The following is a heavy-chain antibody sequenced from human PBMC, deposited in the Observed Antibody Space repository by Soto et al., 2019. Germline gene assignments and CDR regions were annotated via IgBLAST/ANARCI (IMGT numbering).Heavy chain of an antibody. CDR3: ARGPAGTLYYYYYGMDV. CDR2: FNHGGST. CDR1: GGSFSGFY. D-gene: IGHD1-1*01. J-gene: IGHJ6*02. Sequence: SETLSLTCAVNGGSFSGFYWSWIRQPPGKGLEWIGEFNHGGSTSYNPSLKSRVTISADTSKNQLSLTLSSVTAADTAVYYCARGPAGTLYYYYYGMDVWGQGTTVTVSS. V-gene: IGHV4-34*01.